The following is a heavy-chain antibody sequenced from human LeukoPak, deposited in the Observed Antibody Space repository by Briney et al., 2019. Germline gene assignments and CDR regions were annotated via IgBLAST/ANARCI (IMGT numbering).Heavy chain of an antibody. J-gene: IGHJ4*02. CDR2: ISSSGSTI. Sequence: GGSLRLSCAASGFTFSDYYMTWVRQAPGKGLEWVSYISSSGSTIYYADSVKGRFTISRDNAKNSLYLQMNSLRAEDTAVYYCAREGHSGSYYYFDYWGQGTLVTVSS. CDR1: GFTFSDYY. V-gene: IGHV3-11*01. D-gene: IGHD1-26*01. CDR3: AREGHSGSYYYFDY.